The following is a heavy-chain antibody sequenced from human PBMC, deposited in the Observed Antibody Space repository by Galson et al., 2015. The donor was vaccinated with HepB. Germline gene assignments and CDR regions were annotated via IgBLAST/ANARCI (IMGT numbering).Heavy chain of an antibody. CDR1: GYTFTTYW. Sequence: QSGAEVKKPGESLKISCKGSGYTFTTYWIGWVRQMPGKGLEWMGIIFPGDSDTRYSPSFQGQVTMSADKSTTTAYLQWSSLKASYTARYYCARLRRSSWCQYAFHICGQGTRVTVSS. V-gene: IGHV5-51*01. CDR3: ARLRRSSWCQYAFHI. CDR2: IFPGDSDT. D-gene: IGHD6-13*01. J-gene: IGHJ3*02.